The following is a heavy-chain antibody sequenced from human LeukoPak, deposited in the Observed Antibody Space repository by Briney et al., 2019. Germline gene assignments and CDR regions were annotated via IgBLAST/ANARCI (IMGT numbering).Heavy chain of an antibody. J-gene: IGHJ4*02. V-gene: IGHV3-30-3*01. D-gene: IGHD6-6*01. CDR3: ARDGYSSSSPSFDY. CDR2: ISYDGSNK. CDR1: GFTFSSYA. Sequence: PGGSLRLSCAASGFTFSSYAMHWVRQAPGKGLEWVAVISYDGSNKYYADSVKGRFTISRDNSKNTLYLQMNSLRAEDTAVYYCARDGYSSSSPSFDYWGQGTLVTVSS.